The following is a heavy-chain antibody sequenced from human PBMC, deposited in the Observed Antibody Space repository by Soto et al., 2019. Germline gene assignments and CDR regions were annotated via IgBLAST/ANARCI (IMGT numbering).Heavy chain of an antibody. CDR1: GFTFSTYG. CDR2: MGNDGITT. V-gene: IGHV3-33*06. Sequence: GGSLRLSCAASGFTFSTYGMHWVRQAPGKGLEWVAVMGNDGITTFYADSVKGRFTISRDNSKNTLFLQMNSLRAEDTAVYYCAKDKGFAVVAATVFDYWGQGTLVTVSS. D-gene: IGHD2-15*01. J-gene: IGHJ4*02. CDR3: AKDKGFAVVAATVFDY.